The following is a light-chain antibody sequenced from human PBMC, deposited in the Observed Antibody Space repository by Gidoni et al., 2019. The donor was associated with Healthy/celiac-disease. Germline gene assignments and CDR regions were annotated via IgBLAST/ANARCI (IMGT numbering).Light chain of an antibody. J-gene: IGKJ2*01. CDR1: QTVSSSY. CDR3: QQYGSSPPVYT. V-gene: IGKV3-20*01. CDR2: GAS. Sequence: IVLTQSPGTLSLSPGESATLPCRASQTVSSSYLAWYQQKPGQAPRLLIYGASSRATGIPDRFSGSGSGTDFTLTISRLEPEDFAVYYCQQYGSSPPVYTFGQGTKLEIK.